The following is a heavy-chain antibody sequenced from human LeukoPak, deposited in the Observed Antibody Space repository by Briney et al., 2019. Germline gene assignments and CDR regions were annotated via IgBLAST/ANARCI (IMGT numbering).Heavy chain of an antibody. CDR3: ARDPAWGAIDY. V-gene: IGHV3-9*01. CDR1: GFTFDDYA. J-gene: IGHJ4*02. D-gene: IGHD7-27*01. Sequence: GRSLRLSCAASGFTFDDYAMHWVRQAPGKGLEWVSGISWNSGSIGYADSVKGRFTISRDNAKNSLYLQMNSLRAEDTAVYYCARDPAWGAIDYWGQGTLVTVSS. CDR2: ISWNSGSI.